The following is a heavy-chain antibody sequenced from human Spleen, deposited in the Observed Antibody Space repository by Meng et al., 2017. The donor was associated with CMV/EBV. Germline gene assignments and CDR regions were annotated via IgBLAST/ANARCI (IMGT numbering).Heavy chain of an antibody. CDR3: AREQSPPITLIVVEAFDD. CDR2: ISSSGNTI. CDR1: GFTFSSYS. Sequence: GGSLRLSCAASGFTFSSYSMNWVRQAPGKGLEWVSYISSSGNTIYYADAVKGRFTISRDNAKNSLYLQMNSLRAEDTAVYYCAREQSPPITLIVVEAFDDWGQGALVTVSS. V-gene: IGHV3-48*04. D-gene: IGHD3-22*01. J-gene: IGHJ4*02.